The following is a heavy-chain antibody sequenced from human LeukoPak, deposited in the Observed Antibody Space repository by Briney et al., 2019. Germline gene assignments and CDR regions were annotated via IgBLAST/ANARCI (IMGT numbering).Heavy chain of an antibody. Sequence: SETLSLTCTVSGGSISSYYWSWIRQPPGKGLDWIGYIYYSGSTNYNPSLKSRVTISVDTSKNQFSLKLSSVTAADTAVYYCARLDYDILTGYPYYFDYWGQGTLVTVSS. CDR1: GGSISSYY. J-gene: IGHJ4*02. D-gene: IGHD3-9*01. CDR3: ARLDYDILTGYPYYFDY. V-gene: IGHV4-59*08. CDR2: IYYSGST.